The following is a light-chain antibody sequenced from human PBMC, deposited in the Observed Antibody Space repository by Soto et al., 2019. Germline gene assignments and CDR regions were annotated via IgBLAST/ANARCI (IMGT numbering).Light chain of an antibody. CDR1: SSDVGFYNH. J-gene: IGLJ1*01. Sequence: QSALTQPASVSGSPGQSITISCTGTSSDVGFYNHVSWYQQHPGKAPKLMISDVTNRPSGVSDRFSGSKSGNTASLTISGLQTEDEADYYCMSYTTSIIYVFGSGTKPTAL. CDR3: MSYTTSIIYV. CDR2: DVT. V-gene: IGLV2-14*01.